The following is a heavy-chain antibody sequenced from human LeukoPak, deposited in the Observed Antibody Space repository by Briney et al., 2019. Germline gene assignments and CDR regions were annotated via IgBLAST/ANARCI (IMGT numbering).Heavy chain of an antibody. Sequence: GGSLRLSSAASGFTFSSYDMNWVRQAPGKGLEWVSAISGGGGSTYYADSVKGRFTISRDNSKNTLYLQMNSLRAEDTAVYYCAKRWDNILSGFDYWGQGTLVTVSS. CDR1: GFTFSSYD. CDR2: ISGGGGST. CDR3: AKRWDNILSGFDY. D-gene: IGHD3-9*01. J-gene: IGHJ4*02. V-gene: IGHV3-23*01.